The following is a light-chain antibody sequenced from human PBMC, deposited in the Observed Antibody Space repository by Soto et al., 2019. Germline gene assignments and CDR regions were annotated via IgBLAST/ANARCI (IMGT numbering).Light chain of an antibody. CDR2: DAS. Sequence: EIVLTQSPATLSLSPGERATLSCRASQSVNSYLCWYKQKPGQAPRLLIYDASNRATGIPARFSGSGSETDFNLAISSLEPEDFAVYYCQQRTNWPLTFGGGTKVEIK. CDR3: QQRTNWPLT. V-gene: IGKV3-11*01. CDR1: QSVNSY. J-gene: IGKJ4*01.